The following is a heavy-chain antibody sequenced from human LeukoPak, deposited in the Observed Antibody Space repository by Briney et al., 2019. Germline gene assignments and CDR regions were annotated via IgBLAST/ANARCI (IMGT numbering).Heavy chain of an antibody. CDR2: ISESSTYI. V-gene: IGHV3-21*01. CDR1: GFTFSTYT. CDR3: ARDRNYYDGSAYYDVFDV. J-gene: IGHJ3*01. D-gene: IGHD3-22*01. Sequence: PGGSLRLSCAASGFTFSTYTMNWVRQAPGKGLEWVSSISESSTYIYYDDSVKGRFTVSRDNAKNSLYLQMHSLRVEDTSVYYCARDRNYYDGSAYYDVFDVWGQGTTVTVSS.